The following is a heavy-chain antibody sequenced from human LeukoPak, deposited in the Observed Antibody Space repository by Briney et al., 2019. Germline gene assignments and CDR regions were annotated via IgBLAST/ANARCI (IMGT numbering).Heavy chain of an antibody. CDR3: ARDVGTTGWYTFDY. V-gene: IGHV4-39*01. D-gene: IGHD6-19*01. Sequence: PSETLSLTCTVSGGSISSSSYYWGWIRQPPGKGLEWIGSIYYSGSTYYNPSLKSRVTISVDTSKNQFSLHLYSVTPEDTAVYYCARDVGTTGWYTFDYWGQGILVTVSS. CDR2: IYYSGST. J-gene: IGHJ4*02. CDR1: GGSISSSSYY.